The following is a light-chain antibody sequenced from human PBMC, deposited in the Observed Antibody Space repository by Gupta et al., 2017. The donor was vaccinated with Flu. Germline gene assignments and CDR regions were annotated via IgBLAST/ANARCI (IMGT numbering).Light chain of an antibody. CDR2: KVT. Sequence: DVVMTQSLLSLPVTLGQPASISSRSSQSLVYSDGNTYFNWFHQRPGQSPRRVIYKVTDRDSGVPDRFSGSEAGSGFTLKISRVEAEDVGIYYCMQGTHWPYTFGQGTKLGIK. CDR1: QSLVYSDGNTY. V-gene: IGKV2-30*01. J-gene: IGKJ2*01. CDR3: MQGTHWPYT.